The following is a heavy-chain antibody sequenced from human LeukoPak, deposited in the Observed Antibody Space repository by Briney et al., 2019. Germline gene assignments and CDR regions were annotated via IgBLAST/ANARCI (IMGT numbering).Heavy chain of an antibody. V-gene: IGHV4-39*01. CDR3: ARLSSGSYSLYY. CDR1: GSSISSSSYY. J-gene: IGHJ4*02. D-gene: IGHD1-26*01. Sequence: SETLSLTCTVSGSSISSSSYYWGWIRQPPGKGLEWIGSIYYSGSTYYNPSLKSRVTISVDTSKNQFSLKLSSVTAADTAVYYCARLSSGSYSLYYWGQGTLVTVSS. CDR2: IYYSGST.